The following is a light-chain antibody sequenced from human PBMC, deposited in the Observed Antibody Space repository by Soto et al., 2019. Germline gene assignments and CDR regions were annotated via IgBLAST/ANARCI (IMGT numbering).Light chain of an antibody. CDR2: EVN. CDR1: SGDIGGYNY. V-gene: IGLV2-14*01. J-gene: IGLJ2*01. Sequence: QSVLTQPAYVSGSPGQSVTISCTGTSGDIGGYNYVSWYQHHPGKAPKLVISEVNHRPSGISNRFSGSKSGTTASLTISGLQAEDEAHYYCSSFTNSSTLVVFGGGTKLTVL. CDR3: SSFTNSSTLVV.